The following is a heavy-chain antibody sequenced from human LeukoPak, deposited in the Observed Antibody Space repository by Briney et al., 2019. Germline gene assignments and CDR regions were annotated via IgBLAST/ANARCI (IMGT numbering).Heavy chain of an antibody. V-gene: IGHV4-39*01. Sequence: SETLSLTCTVSGGSISSSSYYWGWIRQPPGKGLEWIGYIYYSGSTDYNPSLKSRVTISVDTSKNQFSLKLSSVPAADTAVYYCAMLVIAAPNWLDRWGQGTLVTVSS. CDR1: GGSISSSSYY. J-gene: IGHJ5*02. D-gene: IGHD2-15*01. CDR3: AMLVIAAPNWLDR. CDR2: IYYSGST.